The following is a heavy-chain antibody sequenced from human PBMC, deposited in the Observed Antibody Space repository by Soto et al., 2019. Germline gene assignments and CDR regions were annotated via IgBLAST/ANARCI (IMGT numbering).Heavy chain of an antibody. CDR1: GFTFSNYW. J-gene: IGHJ4*02. CDR2: IKEDESEK. CDR3: ARGNYGGFDY. Sequence: GGSLRLSCAASGFTFSNYWMTWVRQAPGKGLEWVANIKEDESEKYYVDSVKGRFTISRDNAKNSLYLQMSSPRAEDTAVYYCARGNYGGFDYWGQGTLVTVSS. D-gene: IGHD4-17*01. V-gene: IGHV3-7*02.